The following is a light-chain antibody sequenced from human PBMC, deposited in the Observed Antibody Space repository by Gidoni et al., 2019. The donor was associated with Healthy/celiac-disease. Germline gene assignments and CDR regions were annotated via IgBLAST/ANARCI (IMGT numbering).Light chain of an antibody. CDR3: QQRSNWPLT. Sequence: EIVLTPSPATLSLSPGESATLPCRASQSVSSYLAWYQQKPGQAPRLLIYDASNRATGIPARFSGSGSGTDFTLTISSLEPEDFAVYYCQQRSNWPLTFGQGTKVEIK. J-gene: IGKJ1*01. CDR2: DAS. CDR1: QSVSSY. V-gene: IGKV3-11*01.